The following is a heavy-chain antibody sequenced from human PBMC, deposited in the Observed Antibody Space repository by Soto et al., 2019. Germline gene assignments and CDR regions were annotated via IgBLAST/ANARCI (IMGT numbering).Heavy chain of an antibody. CDR1: GFTVSSNY. CDR3: ARDRYYGSGSYMWYYYGMDV. D-gene: IGHD3-10*01. J-gene: IGHJ6*02. V-gene: IGHV3-53*01. CDR2: IYSGGST. Sequence: GGSLRLSCAASGFTVSSNYMSWVRQAPGKGLEWVSVIYSGGSTYYADSVKGRFTISRDNSKNTLYLQMNSLRAEDTAVYYCARDRYYGSGSYMWYYYGMDVWGQGTTVTVSS.